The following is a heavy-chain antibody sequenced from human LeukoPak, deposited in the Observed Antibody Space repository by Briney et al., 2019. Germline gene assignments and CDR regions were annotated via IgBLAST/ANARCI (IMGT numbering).Heavy chain of an antibody. CDR2: ISSSRSYI. CDR3: ARDHCSSSSCFPSGTNYFDS. Sequence: PGGSLRLSCSASGFTFSTYTMNWVRQAPGKGLEWVSSISSSRSYIYNADSVKGRFTISRDNAKNSLYLQMNSLRAEDTAVYYCARDHCSSSSCFPSGTNYFDSWGQGTPVTVSS. J-gene: IGHJ4*02. D-gene: IGHD2-2*01. V-gene: IGHV3-21*01. CDR1: GFTFSTYT.